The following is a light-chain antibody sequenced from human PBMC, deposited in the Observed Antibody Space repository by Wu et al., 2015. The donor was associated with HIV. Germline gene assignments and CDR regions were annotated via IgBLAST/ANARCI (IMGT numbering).Light chain of an antibody. CDR1: QSVSSYS. Sequence: ENVLTQSPGTLTLSPGESATLSCRASQSVSSYSLAWYQQTRGQAPRLLIYGASHRALGIPDRFSGSGSGTDFTLTISRLEPEDFAVYYCQQYATSITFGQGTRLQIK. J-gene: IGKJ5*01. CDR2: GAS. V-gene: IGKV3-20*01. CDR3: QQYATSIT.